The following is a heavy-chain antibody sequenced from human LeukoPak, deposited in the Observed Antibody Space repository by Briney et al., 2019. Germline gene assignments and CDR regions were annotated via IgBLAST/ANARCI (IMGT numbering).Heavy chain of an antibody. D-gene: IGHD3-10*01. J-gene: IGHJ4*02. V-gene: IGHV3-15*01. CDR2: IKSKADGETT. Sequence: GGSLRLSCAASGFTFTHAWMTWVRQALGKGLEWVGRIKSKADGETTDYAAPVKGRFFMSRDDSKATLYLQMNYLETEDTAVYYCTTDLGITMIRGVIVSWGQGTLVTVSS. CDR1: GFTFTHAW. CDR3: TTDLGITMIRGVIVS.